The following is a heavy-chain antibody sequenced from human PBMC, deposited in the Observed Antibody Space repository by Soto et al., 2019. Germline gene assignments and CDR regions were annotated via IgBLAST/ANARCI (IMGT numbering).Heavy chain of an antibody. Sequence: TLSLTCTVSGGSIRSGSHYWSWIRQHPGKGLEWIGYIYYSGSTYYNPSLKSRITISISTSKNQFSLELTSVTAADTAVYYCAREGGDGIDYWGQGTLVTVSS. CDR2: IYYSGST. J-gene: IGHJ4*02. CDR3: AREGGDGIDY. CDR1: GGSIRSGSHY. V-gene: IGHV4-31*03. D-gene: IGHD3-16*01.